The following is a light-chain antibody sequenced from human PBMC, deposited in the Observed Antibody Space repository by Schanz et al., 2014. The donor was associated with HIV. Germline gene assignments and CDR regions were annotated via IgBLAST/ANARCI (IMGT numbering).Light chain of an antibody. CDR3: QQSYSTPWT. CDR1: QTVSNN. V-gene: IGKV3-15*01. Sequence: EIVMTQSPGTLSVSPGERATLSCRASQTVSNNLAWYQQKPGQAPRLLIYGASTRVTGIPARFSGSGSGTDFTLTISSLQPEDFATYYCQQSYSTPWTFGQGTKVEIK. J-gene: IGKJ1*01. CDR2: GAS.